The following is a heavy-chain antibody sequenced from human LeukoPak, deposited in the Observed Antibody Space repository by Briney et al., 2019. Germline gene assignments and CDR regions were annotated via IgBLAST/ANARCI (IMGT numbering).Heavy chain of an antibody. V-gene: IGHV3-9*01. D-gene: IGHD6-19*01. CDR3: ARDDQSGSSGWYYAFDI. CDR1: GFTFDDYA. Sequence: GGSLRLSCAASGFTFDDYAMHWVRQAPGKGLEWVSGISWNSGSIGYADSVKGRFTISRDNAKNSLYLQMNSLRAEDTAVYYCARDDQSGSSGWYYAFDIWGQGTMVTVSS. J-gene: IGHJ3*02. CDR2: ISWNSGSI.